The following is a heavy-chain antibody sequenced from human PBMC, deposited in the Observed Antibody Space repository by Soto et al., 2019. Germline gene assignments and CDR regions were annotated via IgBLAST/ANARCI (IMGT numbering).Heavy chain of an antibody. CDR3: ARDPRGSGSYYPFDY. CDR1: GGTFSSYT. V-gene: IGHV1-69*04. Sequence: SVKVSCKASGGTFSSYTISWVRQAPGQGLEWMGRIIPILGIANYAQKFQGRVTITADKSTSTAYMELSSLRSEDTAVYYCARDPRGSGSYYPFDYWGQGTLVTVSS. CDR2: IIPILGIA. J-gene: IGHJ4*02. D-gene: IGHD3-10*01.